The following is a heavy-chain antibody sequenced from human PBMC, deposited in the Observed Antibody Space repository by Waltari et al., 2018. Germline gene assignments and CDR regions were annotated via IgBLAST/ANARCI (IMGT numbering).Heavy chain of an antibody. J-gene: IGHJ4*02. CDR2: INHSGST. CDR3: ARGRYGSFDY. D-gene: IGHD1-1*01. Sequence: QVQLQQWGAGLLKPSATLSLTCAVYGGSFSGYYWSWIRQPPGKGLEWIGEINHSGSTTYNPSLKSRVTISVDTSKNQFSLKLSSVTAADTAVYYCARGRYGSFDYWGQGTLVTVSS. V-gene: IGHV4-34*01. CDR1: GGSFSGYY.